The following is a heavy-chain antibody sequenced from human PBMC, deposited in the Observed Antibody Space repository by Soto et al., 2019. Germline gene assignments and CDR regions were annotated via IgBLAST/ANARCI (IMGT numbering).Heavy chain of an antibody. D-gene: IGHD1-1*01. V-gene: IGHV3-21*01. CDR3: ARGQLFAY. Sequence: EVQLVESGGGLVKPGGSLRLSCAASGFTFSDYSINWVRQAPGKGLEWVSSISSTGSYTYYADSVKGRFTIARDNAKKSLYLQMTSLRAEDTAVYYCARGQLFAYWGQGTLVTVSS. CDR1: GFTFSDYS. CDR2: ISSTGSYT. J-gene: IGHJ4*02.